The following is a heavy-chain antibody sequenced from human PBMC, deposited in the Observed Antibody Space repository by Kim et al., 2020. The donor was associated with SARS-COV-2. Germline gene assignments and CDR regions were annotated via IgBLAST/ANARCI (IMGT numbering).Heavy chain of an antibody. Sequence: TIYYADSVQSRFTISRDNAENSLFLQMNGLRAEDTALYYCATVLSKDSNYWGQGTLVIVSS. CDR2: TI. D-gene: IGHD2-15*01. J-gene: IGHJ4*02. V-gene: IGHV3-48*01. CDR3: ATVLSKDSNY.